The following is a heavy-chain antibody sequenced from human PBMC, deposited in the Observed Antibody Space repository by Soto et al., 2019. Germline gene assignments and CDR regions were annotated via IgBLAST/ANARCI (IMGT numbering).Heavy chain of an antibody. V-gene: IGHV3-23*01. CDR1: GLSITDFA. Sequence: EMQLLESGGDLGRPGGSLRLSCAASGLSITDFAISWVRLAPRKGLEWVATFSGGLTTTFYADSVKGRFTLSRDTSLNTLYLQLNSLTDDDTAMYYCATDSGLPRFGTLIHAFDLWGPGTRVTVSS. J-gene: IGHJ3*01. CDR3: ATDSGLPRFGTLIHAFDL. D-gene: IGHD3-3*01. CDR2: FSGGLTTT.